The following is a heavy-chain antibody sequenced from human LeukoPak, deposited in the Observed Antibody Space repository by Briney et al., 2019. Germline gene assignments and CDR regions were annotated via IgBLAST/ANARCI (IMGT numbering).Heavy chain of an antibody. D-gene: IGHD2-2*01. CDR3: AKVTAVVPAAPIDY. CDR2: ISGSGGST. CDR1: GFTFSSYA. V-gene: IGHV3-23*01. J-gene: IGHJ4*02. Sequence: GGSLRLSCAASGFTFSSYAMSWVRQAPGKGLEWVSSISGSGGSTYYADSVKGRFTISRDNSKNTLYLQMNSLRAEDTAVYYCAKVTAVVPAAPIDYWGQGTLVTVSS.